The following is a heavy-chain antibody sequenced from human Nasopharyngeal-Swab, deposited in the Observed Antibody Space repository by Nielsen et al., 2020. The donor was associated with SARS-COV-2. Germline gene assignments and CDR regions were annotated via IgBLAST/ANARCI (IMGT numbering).Heavy chain of an antibody. J-gene: IGHJ4*02. CDR2: IIPIFGTA. V-gene: IGHV1-69*01. Sequence: WVRQAPGQGLEWMGGIIPIFGTANYAQKFQGRVTITADESTRTAYMELSSLRSEDTAMYYCARGGITIFGVVSNLDYWGQGTLVTVSS. D-gene: IGHD3-3*01. CDR3: ARGGITIFGVVSNLDY.